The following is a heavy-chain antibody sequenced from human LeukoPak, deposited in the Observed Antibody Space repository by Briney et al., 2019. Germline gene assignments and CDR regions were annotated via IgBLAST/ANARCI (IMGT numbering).Heavy chain of an antibody. CDR1: GFTFSSYW. D-gene: IGHD6-19*01. CDR2: IKQDGSEK. CDR3: AKDARGWARDY. Sequence: GGSLRLSCAASGFTFSSYWMSWVRQAPGKGLEWVANIKQDGSEKYYVDSVKGRFTISRDNSKNTLYLQMNSLRVEDTAVYYCAKDARGWARDYWGQGTLVTVSS. V-gene: IGHV3-7*03. J-gene: IGHJ4*02.